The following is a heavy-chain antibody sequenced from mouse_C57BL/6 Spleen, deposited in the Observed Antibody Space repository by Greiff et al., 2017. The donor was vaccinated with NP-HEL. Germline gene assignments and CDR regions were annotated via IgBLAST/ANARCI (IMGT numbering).Heavy chain of an antibody. Sequence: EVQLVESGGDLVKPGGSLKLSCAASGFTFSSYGMSWVRQTPDKRLEWVATISSGGSYTYYPASVKGRFTISRDNAKNTLYLQMSSLKSEDTAMYYCARFTTVFDYWGQGTTLTVSS. J-gene: IGHJ2*01. D-gene: IGHD1-1*01. CDR2: ISSGGSYT. CDR1: GFTFSSYG. V-gene: IGHV5-6*01. CDR3: ARFTTVFDY.